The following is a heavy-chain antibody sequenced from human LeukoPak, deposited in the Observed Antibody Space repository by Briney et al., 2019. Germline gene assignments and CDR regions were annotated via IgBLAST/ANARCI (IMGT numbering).Heavy chain of an antibody. CDR1: GYSFTSYW. CDR3: ARRQSGIAASANFPFDY. D-gene: IGHD6-13*01. CDR2: IYPDDSDT. Sequence: PGESLRISCRGSGYSFTSYWIGWVRPMPGKGLEWMGIIYPDDSDTTYSPSFQGQVTISADKSISTAYLQWSSLKASDTAMYYCARRQSGIAASANFPFDYWGQGTLVTVSS. V-gene: IGHV5-51*01. J-gene: IGHJ4*02.